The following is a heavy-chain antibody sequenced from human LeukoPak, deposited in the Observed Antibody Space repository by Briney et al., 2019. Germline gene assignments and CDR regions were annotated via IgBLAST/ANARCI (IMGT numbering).Heavy chain of an antibody. CDR2: IYYSGST. CDR1: GGSISSYY. CDR3: ARGSGVVLDAFDI. J-gene: IGHJ3*02. V-gene: IGHV4-59*01. Sequence: SESLSLTCTVSGGSISSYYWSWIRQPPGKGLEWIGYIYYSGSTNYNPSLKSRVTISVDTSKNQFSLKLSSVTAADTAVYYCARGSGVVLDAFDIWGQGTMVTVSS. D-gene: IGHD2-21*01.